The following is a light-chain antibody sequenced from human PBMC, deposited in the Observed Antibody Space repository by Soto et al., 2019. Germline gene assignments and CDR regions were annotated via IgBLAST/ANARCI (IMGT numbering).Light chain of an antibody. J-gene: IGKJ1*01. Sequence: DIQMTQSPSALSASVGDRVTITCRASRSISSWLAWYQQKPGKAPKLLIYDASSLESGGPSRCSGSGSGTEFTLTISSLQPDDFATYYCQQYNTYSPRTFGQGTKVDIK. V-gene: IGKV1-5*01. CDR2: DAS. CDR3: QQYNTYSPRT. CDR1: RSISSW.